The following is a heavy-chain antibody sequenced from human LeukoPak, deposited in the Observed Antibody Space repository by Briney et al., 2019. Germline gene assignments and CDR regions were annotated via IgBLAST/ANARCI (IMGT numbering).Heavy chain of an antibody. CDR1: GFTFSSFA. CDR2: ISGSGDNT. V-gene: IGHV3-23*01. Sequence: GGSLRLSCAPSGFTFSSFAMSWVRQAPGKGLEWVSAISGSGDNTYYADSVKGRFTISRDNSKNTLHLQMSSLRAEDTAVYYCARSYYDSSGYPFDYWGQGTLVTVSS. CDR3: ARSYYDSSGYPFDY. D-gene: IGHD3-22*01. J-gene: IGHJ4*02.